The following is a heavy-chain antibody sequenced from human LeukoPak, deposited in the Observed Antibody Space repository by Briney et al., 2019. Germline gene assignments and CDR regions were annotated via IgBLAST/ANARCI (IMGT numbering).Heavy chain of an antibody. Sequence: ASVKVSCKASGGTFSSYAISWVRQAPGQGLEWMGGIIPIFGTANYAQKFQGRVTITADESTSTAYMELSSLRSEDTAVYYCATPGVPGTSFPFDYWGQGTLVTVSS. J-gene: IGHJ4*02. CDR2: IIPIFGTA. CDR1: GGTFSSYA. CDR3: ATPGVPGTSFPFDY. D-gene: IGHD1-7*01. V-gene: IGHV1-69*13.